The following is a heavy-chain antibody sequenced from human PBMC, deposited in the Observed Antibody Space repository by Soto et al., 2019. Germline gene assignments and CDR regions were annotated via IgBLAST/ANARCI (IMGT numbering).Heavy chain of an antibody. Sequence: PGGSLRLSCAASGFTFSSYWISWVRQAPGKGLEWVANIKQDGSEKYYVDSVKGRFTISRDNAKNSLYLQMNSLRAEDTAVYYCACLAASDAFDIWGQGTTVTVSS. D-gene: IGHD6-6*01. CDR1: GFTFSSYW. V-gene: IGHV3-7*01. CDR2: IKQDGSEK. J-gene: IGHJ3*02. CDR3: ACLAASDAFDI.